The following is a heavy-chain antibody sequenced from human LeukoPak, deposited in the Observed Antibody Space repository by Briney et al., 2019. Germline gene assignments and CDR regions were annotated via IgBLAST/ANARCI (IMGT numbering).Heavy chain of an antibody. D-gene: IGHD2-21*01. Sequence: SETLSLTCTVSGGSISSHYRSWIRQPPGKGLEWIGYIYYSGSTNYNPSLKSRVTISVDTSKNQFSLKLSSVTAADTAVYYCARVIRDYYYYYMDVWGKGTTVTVSS. J-gene: IGHJ6*03. V-gene: IGHV4-59*11. CDR3: ARVIRDYYYYYMDV. CDR2: IYYSGST. CDR1: GGSISSHY.